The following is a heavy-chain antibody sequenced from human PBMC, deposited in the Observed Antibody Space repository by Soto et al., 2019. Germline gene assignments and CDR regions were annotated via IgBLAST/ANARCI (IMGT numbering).Heavy chain of an antibody. CDR3: AREAGYCSRTSCYRRAFDT. J-gene: IGHJ3*02. V-gene: IGHV3-74*01. CDR1: GFTFSGHW. D-gene: IGHD2-2*01. Sequence: EVQLVESRGDLVQPGGSLRLSCAASGFTFSGHWMHWVRQVPGKGLVWVSRINTDGGSTSYADSVKGRFTISRDNAKNTLFLQMTGLRVDDTSVYYCAREAGYCSRTSCYRRAFDTWGQGTMVTVSS. CDR2: INTDGGST.